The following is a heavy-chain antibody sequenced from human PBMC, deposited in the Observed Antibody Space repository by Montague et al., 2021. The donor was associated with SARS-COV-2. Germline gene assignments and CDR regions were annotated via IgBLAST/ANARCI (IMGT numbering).Heavy chain of an antibody. Sequence: SLRLSCAASGFTFKSYSIHWVRQAPGKGLEWVAVISYDGTNKYYADSVKGRFAISRDNSENMVYLQMSSLSPEDTAVYYCARVFSGTYLDYFDYWGQGILVTVSS. J-gene: IGHJ4*02. CDR1: GFTFKSYS. V-gene: IGHV3-30*09. CDR2: ISYDGTNK. D-gene: IGHD1-26*01. CDR3: ARVFSGTYLDYFDY.